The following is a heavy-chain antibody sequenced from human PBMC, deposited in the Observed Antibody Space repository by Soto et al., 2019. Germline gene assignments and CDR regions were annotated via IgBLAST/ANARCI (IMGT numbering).Heavy chain of an antibody. CDR1: GGSISSYY. D-gene: IGHD1-20*01. CDR3: AREGDNGNYEYYGMDV. J-gene: IGHJ6*02. CDR2: IYYSGST. V-gene: IGHV4-59*01. Sequence: SETLSLTCTVSGGSISSYYWSWIRQPPGKGLEWIGYIYYSGSTNYNPSLKSRVTISVDTSKNQFSLKLSSVTAADTAVYYCAREGDNGNYEYYGMDVWGQGTTVTVSS.